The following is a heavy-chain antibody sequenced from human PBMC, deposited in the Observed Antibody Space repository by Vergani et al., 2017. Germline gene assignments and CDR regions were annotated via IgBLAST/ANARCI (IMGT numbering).Heavy chain of an antibody. J-gene: IGHJ4*02. Sequence: EVQLVESGGGVVQPGGSLRLSCAASGFTFDDYAMHWVRQAPGKGLEWVSLISWDGGSTYYADSVKGRFTISRDNSKNSLYLQMNSLRTEDTALYYCAKDKIFGVVSLSFDYWGQGTLVTVSS. CDR3: AKDKIFGVVSLSFDY. V-gene: IGHV3-43*02. CDR1: GFTFDDYA. D-gene: IGHD3-3*01. CDR2: ISWDGGST.